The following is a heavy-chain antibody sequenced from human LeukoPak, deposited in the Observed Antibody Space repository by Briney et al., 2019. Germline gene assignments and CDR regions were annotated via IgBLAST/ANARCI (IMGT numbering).Heavy chain of an antibody. CDR3: ARRDLYKGVDY. CDR2: IYYSGST. J-gene: IGHJ4*02. CDR1: GGSISSSSYY. D-gene: IGHD1-1*01. Sequence: KPSETLSLTCTVSGGSISSSSYYWGWIRQPPGKGLEWIGSIYYSGSTYYNPSLKSRVTISVDTSKNQFSLKLSSVTAADTAVYYCARRDLYKGVDYWGQGTLVTVSS. V-gene: IGHV4-39*01.